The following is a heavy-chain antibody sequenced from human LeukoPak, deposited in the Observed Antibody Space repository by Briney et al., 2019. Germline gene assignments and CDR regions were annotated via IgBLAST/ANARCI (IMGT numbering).Heavy chain of an antibody. CDR2: FDPEDGET. Sequence: GASVKVSCKVSIYSLTELSMHWVRQAPGKGLEWMGGFDPEDGETIYAQKFQGRVTMTEDTSTDTAYMELSSLRSEDTAVYYCATDRSTVTIKNYYGMDVWGQGTTVTVSS. D-gene: IGHD4-17*01. CDR3: ATDRSTVTIKNYYGMDV. V-gene: IGHV1-24*01. J-gene: IGHJ6*02. CDR1: IYSLTELS.